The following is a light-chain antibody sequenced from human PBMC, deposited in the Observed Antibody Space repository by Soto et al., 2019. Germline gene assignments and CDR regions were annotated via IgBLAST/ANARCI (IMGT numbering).Light chain of an antibody. CDR3: LLPYSGGWV. V-gene: IGLV7-46*01. J-gene: IGLJ3*02. CDR2: DTS. Sequence: QAVVTQEPSLTVSPGGTVTLTCGSSTGAVTSGHYPYWFQQKPGQAPRTLIDDTSNKQSWTPARFSGSLLGGKAALTLSGAQPEDEAEYYCLLPYSGGWVFGGGTKLTVL. CDR1: TGAVTSGHY.